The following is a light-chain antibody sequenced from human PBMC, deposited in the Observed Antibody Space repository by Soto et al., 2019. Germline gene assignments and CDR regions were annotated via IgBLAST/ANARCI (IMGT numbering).Light chain of an antibody. V-gene: IGLV2-14*01. CDR3: SSYSSSSTVV. J-gene: IGLJ2*01. Sequence: QSVLTQPASVSGSPGQSITISCTGTSSDVGGYNYVSWYQQYPGKVPKLMIYDVSRPSGVSDRFSGSKSGNTASLIISGLQAEDEADYYCSSYSSSSTVVFGGGTKLTVL. CDR1: SSDVGGYNY. CDR2: DVS.